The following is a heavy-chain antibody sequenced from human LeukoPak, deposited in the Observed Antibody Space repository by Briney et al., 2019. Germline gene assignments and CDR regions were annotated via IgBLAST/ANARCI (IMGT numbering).Heavy chain of an antibody. J-gene: IGHJ4*02. CDR2: IKQDGSEK. V-gene: IGHV3-7*01. D-gene: IGHD2-2*01. Sequence: GGSLRLSCAASGFTFSMYWMSWVRQAPGKGLEWVANIKQDGSEKYYVDSVKGRFTISRDNAKNSLYLQMNSLRAEDTAVYYCARDSPSSTSWGYWGQGTLVTVSS. CDR1: GFTFSMYW. CDR3: ARDSPSSTSWGY.